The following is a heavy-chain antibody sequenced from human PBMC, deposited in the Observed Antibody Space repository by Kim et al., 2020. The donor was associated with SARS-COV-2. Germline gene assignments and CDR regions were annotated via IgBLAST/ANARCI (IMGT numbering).Heavy chain of an antibody. CDR1: GGSFSGYY. D-gene: IGHD3-10*01. Sequence: SETLSLTCAVYGGSFSGYYWSWIRQPPGKGLEWIGEINHSGSTNYNPSLKSRVTISVDTSKNQFSLKLSSVTAADTAVYYCRWGFGELHYYYGMDVWGQGTTVTVSS. J-gene: IGHJ6*02. CDR2: INHSGST. V-gene: IGHV4-34*01. CDR3: RWGFGELHYYYGMDV.